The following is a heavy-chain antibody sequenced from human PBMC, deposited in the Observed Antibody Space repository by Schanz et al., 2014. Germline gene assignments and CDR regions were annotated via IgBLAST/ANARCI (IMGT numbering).Heavy chain of an antibody. CDR1: GFTFSSYW. Sequence: EVQLVESGGGLVQPWGSLRLSCAASGFTFSSYWMHWVRQAPGKGLVWISRINSDGSSASYADSVKGRFTISRDNAKNTLYLQMNSLRAEDTAVYYCARDRWDWNNAFDIWGQGTMVTVSS. CDR2: INSDGSSA. CDR3: ARDRWDWNNAFDI. J-gene: IGHJ3*02. V-gene: IGHV3-74*01. D-gene: IGHD1-1*01.